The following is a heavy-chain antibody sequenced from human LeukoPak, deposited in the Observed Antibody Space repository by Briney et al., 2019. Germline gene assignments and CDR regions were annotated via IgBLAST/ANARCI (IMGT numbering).Heavy chain of an antibody. CDR1: GFTLCSYA. Sequence: PGGFLRLACAVSGFTLCSYAMSWVRQAPGKGLEWVSAIIGSGGRTYYADSVKGRFTISRDNSKNTRDLQMNSLRAEDTAVYYXXXDIFDYCGMDVWGQGTTVTVSS. J-gene: IGHJ6*02. V-gene: IGHV3-23*01. CDR3: XXDIFDYCGMDV. D-gene: IGHD2-15*01. CDR2: IIGSGGRT.